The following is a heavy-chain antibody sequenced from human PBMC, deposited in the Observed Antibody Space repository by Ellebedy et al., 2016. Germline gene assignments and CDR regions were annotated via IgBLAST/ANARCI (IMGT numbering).Heavy chain of an antibody. CDR1: GFTFSDYY. Sequence: GGSLRLSCAASGFTFSDYYMSWIRQAPGKGLEWVASISYDVRYKYYADSVRGRFTISRDNSKNTLYLQMNSLRPEDTAVYYCAKDLSYWGQGTLVTVSS. CDR3: AKDLSY. V-gene: IGHV3-30*18. J-gene: IGHJ4*02. CDR2: ISYDVRYK.